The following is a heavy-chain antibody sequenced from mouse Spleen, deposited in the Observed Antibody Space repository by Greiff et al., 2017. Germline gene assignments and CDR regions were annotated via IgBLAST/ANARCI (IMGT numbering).Heavy chain of an antibody. CDR3: ARSDGYLYYYAMDY. D-gene: IGHD2-3*01. Sequence: VQLQQPGAELVRPGSSVKLSCKASGYTFTSYWMHWVKQRPIQGLEWIGNIDPSDSETHYNQKFKDKATLTVDKSSSTAYMQLSSLTSEDSAVYYCARSDGYLYYYAMDYWGQGTSVTVSS. CDR2: IDPSDSET. CDR1: GYTFTSYW. V-gene: IGHV1-52*01. J-gene: IGHJ4*01.